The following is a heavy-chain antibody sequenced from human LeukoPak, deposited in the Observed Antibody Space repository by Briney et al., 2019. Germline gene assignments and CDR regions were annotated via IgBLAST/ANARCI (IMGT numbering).Heavy chain of an antibody. CDR1: GYTFTGYY. V-gene: IGHV1-2*02. D-gene: IGHD6-13*01. J-gene: IGHJ4*02. CDR2: LSPNSGDT. Sequence: ASVKVSCKASGYTFTGYYMHWVRQAPGQELEWMGWLSPNSGDTKFPQKFQGRVTVTRDTSISTAYMELSRLTSDDTAVYYCARATDISSWYLAYWGQRTLVTVSS. CDR3: ARATDISSWYLAY.